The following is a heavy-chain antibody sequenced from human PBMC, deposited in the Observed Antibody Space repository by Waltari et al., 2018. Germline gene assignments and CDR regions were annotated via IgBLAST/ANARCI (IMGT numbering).Heavy chain of an antibody. J-gene: IGHJ3*02. V-gene: IGHV3-48*01. CDR3: ARGVPDI. D-gene: IGHD3-10*01. CDR2: IYTSCSFI. Sequence: EEQLVESGGGLVRPGGSLRLSCAASGFTFSNYGMNWVRQTRGKGVGWLSYIYTSCSFIYADSGNGRFTVSRDNAKNFLFLQMDSLRVEDTAVYYCARGVPDIWGRGTMVTVSS. CDR1: GFTFSNYG.